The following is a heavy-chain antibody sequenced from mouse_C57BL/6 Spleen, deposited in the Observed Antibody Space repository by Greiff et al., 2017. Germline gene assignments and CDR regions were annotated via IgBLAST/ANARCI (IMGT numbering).Heavy chain of an antibody. Sequence: QVQLKQSGAELVRPGASVTLSCKASGYTFTDYEMHWVKQTPVHGLEWIGAIDPETGGTAYNQKFKGKAILTADKSSSTAYMELRSLTSEDSAVYYCTLITTVVATGDYFDYWGQGTTLTVSS. J-gene: IGHJ2*01. CDR1: GYTFTDYE. CDR2: IDPETGGT. D-gene: IGHD1-1*01. V-gene: IGHV1-15*01. CDR3: TLITTVVATGDYFDY.